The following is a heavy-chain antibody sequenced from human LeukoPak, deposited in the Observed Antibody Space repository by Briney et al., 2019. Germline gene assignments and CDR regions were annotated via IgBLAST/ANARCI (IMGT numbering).Heavy chain of an antibody. V-gene: IGHV3-7*04. CDR1: GFTFSSYW. CDR2: IKQDGSEK. CDR3: ARVTGDYGDYVRHYFDY. D-gene: IGHD4-17*01. Sequence: GGSLRLSCAAPGFTFSSYWMSWVRQAPGKGLERVANIKQDGSEKYYVDSVKGRFTISRDNAKNSLYLQMNSLRAEDTAVYYCARVTGDYGDYVRHYFDYWGQGTLVTVSS. J-gene: IGHJ4*02.